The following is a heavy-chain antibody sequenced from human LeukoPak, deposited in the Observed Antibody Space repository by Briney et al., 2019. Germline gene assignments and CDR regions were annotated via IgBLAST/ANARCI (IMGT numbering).Heavy chain of an antibody. CDR1: GYTFTSYA. D-gene: IGHD6-19*01. J-gene: IGHJ4*02. Sequence: ASVKVSCKASGYTFTSYAMHWVRQAPGQRLEWMGWINAGDGNTKYSQKFQGRVTITRDTSASTAYMELSSLRSEDTAVYYCATSHSSGWLYYFDYWGQGTLVTVSS. CDR2: INAGDGNT. CDR3: ATSHSSGWLYYFDY. V-gene: IGHV1-3*01.